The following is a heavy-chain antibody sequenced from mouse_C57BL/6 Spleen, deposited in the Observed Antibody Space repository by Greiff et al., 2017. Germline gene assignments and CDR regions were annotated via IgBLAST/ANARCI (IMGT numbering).Heavy chain of an antibody. CDR3: ASPQTAQAAWFAD. CDR1: GFSLTSYG. J-gene: IGHJ3*01. Sequence: QVQLQQSGPGLVQPSQSLSITCTVSGFSLTSYGVHWVRQSPGKGLEWLGVIWSGGSTDYNAAFISRLSISKDNSKSQVFFKMNSLQADDTAIYYCASPQTAQAAWFADWGQGTLVTVSA. CDR2: IWSGGST. V-gene: IGHV2-2*01. D-gene: IGHD3-2*02.